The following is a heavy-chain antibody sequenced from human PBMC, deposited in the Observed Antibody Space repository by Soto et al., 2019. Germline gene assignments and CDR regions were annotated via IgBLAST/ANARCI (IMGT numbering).Heavy chain of an antibody. CDR1: GGSIGSYY. Sequence: SETLSLTCTVSGGSIGSYYWSWIRQPPGKGLEWIGYIYYSGSTNYNPSLKSRVTISVDTSKNQFSLKLSSVTAADTAVYYCARDIGYSSGWYSYYGMDVWGQGTTVTVSS. CDR3: ARDIGYSSGWYSYYGMDV. D-gene: IGHD6-19*01. J-gene: IGHJ6*02. V-gene: IGHV4-59*01. CDR2: IYYSGST.